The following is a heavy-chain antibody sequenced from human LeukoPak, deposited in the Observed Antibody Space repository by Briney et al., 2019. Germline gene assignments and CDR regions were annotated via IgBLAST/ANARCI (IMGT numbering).Heavy chain of an antibody. CDR1: GYSISSGYY. J-gene: IGHJ6*03. CDR3: AGHKYYYYYMDV. Sequence: SETLSLTCTVSGYSISSGYYWGWIRQPPGKGLEWIGNIYHSGSTYYNLSLKSRITISVDTSNNQFSLKLSSVTAADTAVYYCAGHKYYYYYMDVWGKGTTVTVSS. CDR2: IYHSGST. V-gene: IGHV4-38-2*02.